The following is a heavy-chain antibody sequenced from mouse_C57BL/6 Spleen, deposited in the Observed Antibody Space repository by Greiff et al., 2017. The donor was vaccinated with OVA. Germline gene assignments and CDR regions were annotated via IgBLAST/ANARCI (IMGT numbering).Heavy chain of an antibody. CDR2: IYPGDGDT. CDR3: ARGGGYPYAMDY. V-gene: IGHV1-80*01. D-gene: IGHD2-2*01. J-gene: IGHJ4*01. Sequence: QVQLQQSGAELVKPGASVKISCKASGYAFSSYWMNWVKQRPGKGLEWIGQIYPGDGDTNYNGKFKGKATLTADKSSSTAYMQLSSLTSEDSAVYFCARGGGYPYAMDYWGQGTSVTVSS. CDR1: GYAFSSYW.